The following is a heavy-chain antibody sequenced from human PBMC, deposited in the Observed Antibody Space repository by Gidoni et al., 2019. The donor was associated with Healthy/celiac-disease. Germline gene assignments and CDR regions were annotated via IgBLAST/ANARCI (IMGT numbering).Heavy chain of an antibody. CDR2: IYWDDDK. CDR1: GFSLSTSGVG. J-gene: IGHJ4*02. D-gene: IGHD3-22*01. V-gene: IGHV2-5*02. CDR3: AQGHYYDSSGPRPYYFDY. Sequence: QITLKESGPTLVKPTQTLTLTCTFSGFSLSTSGVGVGWIRHPPGKALEWLALIYWDDDKRYSPSLKSRLTFTKDTSKNQVVLTMTNIDPVDTATYYCAQGHYYDSSGPRPYYFDYWGQGTLVTVSS.